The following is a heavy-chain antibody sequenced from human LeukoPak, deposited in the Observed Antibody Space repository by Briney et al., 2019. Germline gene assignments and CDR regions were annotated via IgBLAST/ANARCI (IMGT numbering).Heavy chain of an antibody. CDR2: IIPIFGTA. CDR1: GGTFSSYA. V-gene: IGHV1-69*13. Sequence: SVKVSCKASGGTFSSYAISWVRQAAGQGLEWMGGIIPIFGTANYAQKFQGRVTITADESTSTAYMELSSLRSEDTAVYYCARYYYGSGSLDYWGQGTLVTVSS. CDR3: ARYYYGSGSLDY. D-gene: IGHD3-10*01. J-gene: IGHJ4*02.